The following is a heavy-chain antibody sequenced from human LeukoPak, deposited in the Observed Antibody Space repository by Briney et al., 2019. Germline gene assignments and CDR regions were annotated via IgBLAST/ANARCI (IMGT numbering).Heavy chain of an antibody. CDR1: GFTFNNYK. J-gene: IGHJ4*02. V-gene: IGHV3-21*01. Sequence: GGSLRLSCAASGFTFNNYKMNWVRQARGKGLEWVSSITSTSNDKYYADSVKGRFTVSRDNAKNSLYLQMNSLRAEDTAVYYCARDYCIDGCPPGYWGQGTRVTVSP. CDR2: ITSTSNDK. CDR3: ARDYCIDGCPPGY. D-gene: IGHD2-15*01.